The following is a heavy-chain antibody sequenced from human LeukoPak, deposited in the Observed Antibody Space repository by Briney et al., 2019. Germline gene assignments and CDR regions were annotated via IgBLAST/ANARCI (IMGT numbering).Heavy chain of an antibody. CDR1: GGSFSGYY. J-gene: IGHJ3*02. CDR3: ARGHLKRCSGGSCYRRHDAFDI. V-gene: IGHV4-34*01. CDR2: INHSGST. Sequence: PSETLSLTCAVYGGSFSGYYWSWIRQPPGKGLEWIGEINHSGSTNYNPSLKSRVTISVDTSKNQFSLKLSSVTAADTAVYYCARGHLKRCSGGSCYRRHDAFDIWGQGTMVTVSS. D-gene: IGHD2-15*01.